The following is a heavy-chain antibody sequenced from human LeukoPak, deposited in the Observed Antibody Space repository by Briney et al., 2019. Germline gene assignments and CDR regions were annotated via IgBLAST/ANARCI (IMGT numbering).Heavy chain of an antibody. Sequence: NPSETLSLTCAVYGGSFSGHYWSWIRQPPGKGLEWIGEINHSGSTNYNPSLKSRVTISVDTSKNQFSLKLSSVTAADTAVYYCARVSSSWYRASGHWFDPWGQGTLVTVSS. CDR3: ARVSSSWYRASGHWFDP. CDR1: GGSFSGHY. V-gene: IGHV4-34*01. CDR2: INHSGST. D-gene: IGHD6-13*01. J-gene: IGHJ5*02.